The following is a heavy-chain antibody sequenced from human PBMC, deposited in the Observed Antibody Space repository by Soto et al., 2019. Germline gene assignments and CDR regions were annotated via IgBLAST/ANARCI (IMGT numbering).Heavy chain of an antibody. D-gene: IGHD3-22*01. J-gene: IGHJ4*02. CDR1: GGTFSSYT. V-gene: IGHV1-69*02. CDR3: ARAYYYDSSGYYPIDY. CDR2: IIPILGIA. Sequence: QVQLVQSGAEVKKPGSSVKVSCKASGGTFSSYTISWVRQAPGQGLEWMGRIIPILGIANYAQKFQGRVTITADKSTSTAYMELSSLRSEDTAVYYCARAYYYDSSGYYPIDYWGQGTLVTVSS.